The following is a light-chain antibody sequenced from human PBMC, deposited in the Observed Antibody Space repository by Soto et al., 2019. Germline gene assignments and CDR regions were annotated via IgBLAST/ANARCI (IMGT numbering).Light chain of an antibody. V-gene: IGKV3-11*01. Sequence: EIVLTQSPATLSLSPGERATLSCRASQSVSRYLAWYQQKPSQAPSLLIYDASNRAAGIPARFSGSGSGTDFTLATCSLEPEDFAVYYCRHHSNWPRRTIGPGTQVHIK. CDR1: QSVSRY. CDR2: DAS. CDR3: RHHSNWPRRT. J-gene: IGKJ3*01.